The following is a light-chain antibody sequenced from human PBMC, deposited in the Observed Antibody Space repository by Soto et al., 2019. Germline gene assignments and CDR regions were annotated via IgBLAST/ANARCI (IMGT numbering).Light chain of an antibody. CDR1: QTISSW. Sequence: DIQMTQSPSTLSGSVGDRVTITCRASQTISSWLAWYQQKPGKAPKLLIYKASTLESGVPSNFSGSGSGTEFSLTISSLQPEDFATYSCQQTYRTPLTFGGGTKVDIK. CDR3: QQTYRTPLT. CDR2: KAS. J-gene: IGKJ4*01. V-gene: IGKV1-5*03.